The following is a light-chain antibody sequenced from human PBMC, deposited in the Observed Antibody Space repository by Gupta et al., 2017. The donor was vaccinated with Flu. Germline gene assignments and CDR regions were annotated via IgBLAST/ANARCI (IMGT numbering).Light chain of an antibody. CDR2: RDN. Sequence: QSVLTQPPSASGTPGPRVTISCSGTSSNIGRDYVYWYQQPPGMAPKLLIYRDNQRPSGVPDRFSGSKSGASASLAISGLRSEDEADYFCGAWDDSLSGYVFGPGTKVSVL. CDR1: SSNIGRDY. CDR3: GAWDDSLSGYV. V-gene: IGLV1-47*01. J-gene: IGLJ1*01.